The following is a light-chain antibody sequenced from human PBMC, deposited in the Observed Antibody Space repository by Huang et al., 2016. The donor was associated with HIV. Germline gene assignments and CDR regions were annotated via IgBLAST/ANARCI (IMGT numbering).Light chain of an antibody. Sequence: EIVLTQSPATLSLSPGERANLSCTASQSVNNFIRWHQQKPGQAPRLLIYDASNRAAGSPARFSGSGSGTDFTLTISSLEPEDSAVYYCQQRSNWPHTFGQGTKLEIK. CDR2: DAS. CDR1: QSVNNF. CDR3: QQRSNWPHT. J-gene: IGKJ2*01. V-gene: IGKV3-11*01.